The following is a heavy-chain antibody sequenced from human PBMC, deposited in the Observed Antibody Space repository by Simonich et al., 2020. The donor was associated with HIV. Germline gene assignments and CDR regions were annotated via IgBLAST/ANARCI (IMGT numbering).Heavy chain of an antibody. CDR2: INHSGNS. V-gene: IGHV4-34*01. Sequence: QVQLQQWGAGLLNPSETLSLTCAVHGGFFSGYYWSRIRQPPGKGLEWIGEINHSGNSMCTPSLNSGVTISVDTSKNQFSLKQRHVTAADTAVYYFARGRRWYYYWGQGTLVTVSS. J-gene: IGHJ4*02. D-gene: IGHD6-13*01. CDR3: ARGRRWYYY. CDR1: GGFFSGYY.